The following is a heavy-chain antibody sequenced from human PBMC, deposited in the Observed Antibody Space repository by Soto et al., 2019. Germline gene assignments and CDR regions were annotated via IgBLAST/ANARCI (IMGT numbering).Heavy chain of an antibody. CDR2: IWYDGSNK. CDR3: ARDGYCSGGSCYSVPVFDY. Sequence: QVQLVESGGGVVQPGRSLRLSCAASGFTFSSYGMHWVRQAPGKGLEWVAVIWYDGSNKYYADSVKGRFTISRDNSNNTLYLQMNSLRAEDTAVYYCARDGYCSGGSCYSVPVFDYWGQGTLVTLSS. J-gene: IGHJ4*02. D-gene: IGHD2-15*01. V-gene: IGHV3-33*01. CDR1: GFTFSSYG.